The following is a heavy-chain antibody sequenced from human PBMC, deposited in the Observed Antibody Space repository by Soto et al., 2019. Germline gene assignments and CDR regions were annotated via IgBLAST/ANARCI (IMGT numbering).Heavy chain of an antibody. CDR3: ARVGTPGRVLLPWFDP. CDR2: LSFDGNDK. D-gene: IGHD2-15*01. J-gene: IGHJ5*02. V-gene: IGHV3-30-3*01. Sequence: QVQLVESGGGLVKPGGSLRLSCAASGFTFSDYYMSWIRQAPGKGLEWLAVLSFDGNDKYYADSVRGRFFISRDISMHTLYLQLNSLRAEDTALYYCARVGTPGRVLLPWFDPWGQGALVIVSS. CDR1: GFTFSDYY.